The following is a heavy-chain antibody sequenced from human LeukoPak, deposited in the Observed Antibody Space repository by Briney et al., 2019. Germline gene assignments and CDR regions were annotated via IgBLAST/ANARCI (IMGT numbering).Heavy chain of an antibody. Sequence: GGSLRLSCAASGFTFSSYEMNWVRQAPGKGLEWVANIKQDGSEKYYVDSVKGRFTISRDNAKNSLYLQMNSLRAEDTAVYYCARARYYYDSSGYFLDLYYYYYMDVWGKGTTVTVSS. D-gene: IGHD3-22*01. CDR2: IKQDGSEK. CDR3: ARARYYYDSSGYFLDLYYYYYMDV. J-gene: IGHJ6*03. V-gene: IGHV3-7*01. CDR1: GFTFSSYE.